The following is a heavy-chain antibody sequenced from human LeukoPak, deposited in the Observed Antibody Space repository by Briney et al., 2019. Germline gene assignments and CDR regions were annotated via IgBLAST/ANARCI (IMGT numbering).Heavy chain of an antibody. D-gene: IGHD1-26*01. J-gene: IGHJ3*02. CDR3: ARQDSGTYLNPLDI. CDR2: IYYTGST. Sequence: SETLSLTCIVSGGSISSYYWSWIPQPPGKGLEWIGYIYYTGSTNYNPSLKSRVTISVDTSKNQLSLKLRSVTAADTAVYYCARQDSGTYLNPLDIWGQGTVVTVSS. CDR1: GGSISSYY. V-gene: IGHV4-59*08.